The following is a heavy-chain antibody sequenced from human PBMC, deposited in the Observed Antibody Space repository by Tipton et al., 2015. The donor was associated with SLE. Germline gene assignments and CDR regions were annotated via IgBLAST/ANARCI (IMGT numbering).Heavy chain of an antibody. J-gene: IGHJ3*02. CDR3: ATSDYGDYRESTFNI. D-gene: IGHD4-17*01. Sequence: TLSLTCTVSGGSISSGSYYWSWIRQPAGKGLEWIGYIYTSGSTNYNPALKSRVTISVDTSKNQFSLRLSSVTAADTAVYYCATSDYGDYRESTFNIWGQGTMVTVSS. CDR2: IYTSGST. CDR1: GGSISSGSYY. V-gene: IGHV4-61*09.